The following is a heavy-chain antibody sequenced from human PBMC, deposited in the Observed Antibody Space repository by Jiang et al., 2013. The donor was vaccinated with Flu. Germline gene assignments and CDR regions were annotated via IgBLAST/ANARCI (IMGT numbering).Heavy chain of an antibody. CDR1: GDSVSSNSAA. CDR2: TYYRSKWYN. J-gene: IGHJ6*04. V-gene: IGHV6-1*01. Sequence: SQTLSLTCAISGDSVSSNSAAWNWIRQSPSRGLEWLGRTYYRSKWYNDYAVSVKSRITINPDTSKNQFSLQLNSVTPEDTAVYYCARDAPVAGDYYYYGMDVWGKGTTVTVSS. CDR3: ARDAPVAGDYYYYGMDV. D-gene: IGHD6-19*01.